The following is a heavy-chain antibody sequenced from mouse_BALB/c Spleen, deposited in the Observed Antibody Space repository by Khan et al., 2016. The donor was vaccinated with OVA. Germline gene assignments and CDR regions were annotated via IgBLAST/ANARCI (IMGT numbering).Heavy chain of an antibody. V-gene: IGHV5-6*01. J-gene: IGHJ3*01. Sequence: VQLKESGGDLVKPGGSLKLSCAASGFTFSTYGMSWVRQTPDKRLEWVATISSGGSYTYYPDNVTGRFTISRDTAKNTLYLQMSSLKSEDTAMYYCARLAYYYNSEGFAYWGQGTLVTVSA. CDR2: ISSGGSYT. D-gene: IGHD1-1*01. CDR3: ARLAYYYNSEGFAY. CDR1: GFTFSTYG.